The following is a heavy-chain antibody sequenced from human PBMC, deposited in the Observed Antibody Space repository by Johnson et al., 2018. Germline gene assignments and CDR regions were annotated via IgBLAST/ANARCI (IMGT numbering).Heavy chain of an antibody. Sequence: VQLVESGGGLVQPGGSLRLSCAASGFTFSSYDMHWVRQATGKGLEWVSYISSSSSTIYYADSVKGRFTISRDNSKNTLYLQMNSLRAEDTAVYYCARASRGWDIGGQGTMVTVSS. V-gene: IGHV3-48*01. CDR1: GFTFSSYD. CDR3: ARASRGWDI. CDR2: ISSSSSTI. D-gene: IGHD3-22*01. J-gene: IGHJ3*02.